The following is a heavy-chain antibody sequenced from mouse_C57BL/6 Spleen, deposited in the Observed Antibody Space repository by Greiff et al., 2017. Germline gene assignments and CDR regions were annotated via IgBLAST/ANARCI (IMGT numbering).Heavy chain of an antibody. D-gene: IGHD2-3*01. V-gene: IGHV1-61*01. CDR3: ARRGWLLQDFDY. CDR2: ISPSGSAP. CDR1: CYTFTSSW. Sequence: QVQLQQPGAELVRPGSSVKLSCKASCYTFTSSWLDCVKQRPGQGLEWIGNISPSGSAPHYNQKFKDKATLTVDKSSSTAYMQLSSLTSEDSAVYYCARRGWLLQDFDYWGQGTTLTVSS. J-gene: IGHJ2*01.